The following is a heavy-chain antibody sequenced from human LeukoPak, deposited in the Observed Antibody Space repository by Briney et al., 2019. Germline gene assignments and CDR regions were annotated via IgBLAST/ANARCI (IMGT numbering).Heavy chain of an antibody. D-gene: IGHD6-19*01. CDR2: IYTSGST. CDR3: ARGLSVPGAAY. Sequence: PSQTLSLTCTVSGGSISSGSYYWSWIRQPAGKGLEWIGRIYTSGSTNYNPSLKSRVTISVDTSKNQFSLKLSSVTAADTAVYYCARGLSVPGAAYWGQGIMVTVSS. V-gene: IGHV4-61*02. J-gene: IGHJ4*02. CDR1: GGSISSGSYY.